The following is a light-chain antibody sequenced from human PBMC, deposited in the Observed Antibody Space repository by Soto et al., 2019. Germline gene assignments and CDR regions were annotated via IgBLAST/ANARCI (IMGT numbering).Light chain of an antibody. J-gene: IGKJ4*01. CDR1: QSVSNY. CDR2: DAS. Sequence: EIVLTQSPATLSLSPGERATLSCRASQSVSNYLAWFQQKPGQAPSLLIYDASNRATAIPARFSGSGSGTDFTVTISGLEPEDFAVYYCQRRSSWPLLTFGGGTKVEI. V-gene: IGKV3-11*01. CDR3: QRRSSWPLLT.